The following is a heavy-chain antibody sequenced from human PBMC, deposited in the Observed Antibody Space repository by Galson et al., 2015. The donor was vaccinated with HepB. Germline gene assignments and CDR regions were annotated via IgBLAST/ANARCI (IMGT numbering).Heavy chain of an antibody. V-gene: IGHV5-51*01. D-gene: IGHD2-21*02. CDR3: ARGAYCGGDCYWTHPGPNWYFDL. CDR2: IYPGDSDT. CDR1: GYSFTSYW. J-gene: IGHJ2*01. Sequence: QSGAEVKKPGESLKISCKGSGYSFTSYWIGWVRQMPGKGLEWMGIIYPGDSDTRYSPSFQGQVTISADKSISTAYLQWSSLKASDTAMYYCARGAYCGGDCYWTHPGPNWYFDLWGRGTLVTVSS.